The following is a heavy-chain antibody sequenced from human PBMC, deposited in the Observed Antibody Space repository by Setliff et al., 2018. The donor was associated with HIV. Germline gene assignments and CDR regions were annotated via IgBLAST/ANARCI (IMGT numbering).Heavy chain of an antibody. V-gene: IGHV4-30-4*08. D-gene: IGHD2-21*02. J-gene: IGHJ6*03. Sequence: SETLSLTCTVSGGSISSGDYYWSWIRQPPGKGLEWIGYIYYSGSTYYNPSLKSRVTISVDTSKNQFSLKLSSVTAADTAVYYCARGVLITKRVTQTGGDYYYTDVWGKGTTVTVSS. CDR1: GGSISSGDYY. CDR3: ARGVLITKRVTQTGGDYYYTDV. CDR2: IYYSGST.